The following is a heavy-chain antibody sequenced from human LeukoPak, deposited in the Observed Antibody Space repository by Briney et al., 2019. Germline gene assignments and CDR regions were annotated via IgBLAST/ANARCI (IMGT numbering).Heavy chain of an antibody. V-gene: IGHV3-49*04. CDR3: TRDQCDNWNYEGFDY. CDR2: IRSKAYGGTT. CDR1: GFTFGDYA. D-gene: IGHD1-7*01. J-gene: IGHJ4*02. Sequence: GGSLRLSCTAPGFTFGDYAMSWVRQAPGKGLGWVGFIRSKAYGGTTEYAASVKGRFTISRDDSKSIAYLQMNSLKTEDTAVYYFTRDQCDNWNYEGFDYWGQGTLVTVSS.